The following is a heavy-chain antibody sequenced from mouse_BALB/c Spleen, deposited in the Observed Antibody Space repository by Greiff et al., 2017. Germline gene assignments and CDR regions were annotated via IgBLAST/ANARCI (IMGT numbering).Heavy chain of an antibody. V-gene: IGHV5-6*01. CDR1: GFTFSSYG. CDR2: ISSGGSYT. CDR3: ARPFITTATWFAY. Sequence: LVESGGDLVKPGGSLKLSCAASGFTFSSYGMSWVRQTPDKRLEWVATISSGGSYTYYPDSVKGRFTISRDNAKNTLYLQMSSLKSEDTAMYYCARPFITTATWFAYWGQGTLVTVSA. J-gene: IGHJ3*01. D-gene: IGHD1-2*01.